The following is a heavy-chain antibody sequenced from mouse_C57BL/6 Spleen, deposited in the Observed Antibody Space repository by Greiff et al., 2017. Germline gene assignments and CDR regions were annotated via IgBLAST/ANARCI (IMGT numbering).Heavy chain of an antibody. CDR3: ARDREPYYFDY. D-gene: IGHD3-1*01. J-gene: IGHJ2*01. V-gene: IGHV3-6*01. CDR2: ISYDGSN. CDR1: GYSITSGYY. Sequence: ESGPGLVKPSQSLSLTCSVTGYSITSGYYWNWIRQFPGNKLEWMGYISYDGSNNYNPSLKNRISITRDTSKNQFFLTLNSLTTEDTATYYCARDREPYYFDYWGQDTTLTVSS.